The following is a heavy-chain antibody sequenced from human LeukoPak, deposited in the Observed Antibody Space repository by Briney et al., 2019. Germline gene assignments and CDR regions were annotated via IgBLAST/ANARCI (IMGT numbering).Heavy chain of an antibody. CDR1: AGSISGYY. CDR3: ARASAYGSWL. Sequence: PSETLSLTCTVSAGSISGYYRNWIRQPPGKGLEWMGYIFYSGSTNYNPSLKSRVTITVDTSKNHFSLNLSSVTAADTALYYCARASAYGSWLWGQGTLVTVSS. CDR2: IFYSGST. J-gene: IGHJ4*02. V-gene: IGHV4-59*01. D-gene: IGHD4-17*01.